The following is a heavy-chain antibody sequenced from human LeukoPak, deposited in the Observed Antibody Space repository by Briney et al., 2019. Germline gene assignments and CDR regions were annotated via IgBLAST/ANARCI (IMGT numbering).Heavy chain of an antibody. CDR2: MKKDGSET. J-gene: IGHJ4*02. Sequence: GGSLRLSCVVSGFTFSSYSMIWVRQAPGKGLQWVANMKKDGSETKYVESVKGRFTISRDNAKNSLYLQMNSLRAEDTAVYYCGRHRSGSGTYFIDYWGQGTLVSVSS. D-gene: IGHD3-10*01. V-gene: IGHV3-7*01. CDR3: GRHRSGSGTYFIDY. CDR1: GFTFSSYS.